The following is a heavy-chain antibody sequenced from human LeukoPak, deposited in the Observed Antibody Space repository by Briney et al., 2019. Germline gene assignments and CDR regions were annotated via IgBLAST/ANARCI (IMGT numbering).Heavy chain of an antibody. V-gene: IGHV3-30*03. D-gene: IGHD1-14*01. CDR2: ILEDGSIQ. CDR3: ARVQGGGFRTADY. Sequence: GGSLRLSCAVSGFTFTTYGMHWVRQAPGKGLDWVAVILEDGSIQYYADSVQGRFTISRDNSKNTLFLQMNSLRTEDTAVYYCARVQGGGFRTADYWGQGTLVTVSS. J-gene: IGHJ4*02. CDR1: GFTFTTYG.